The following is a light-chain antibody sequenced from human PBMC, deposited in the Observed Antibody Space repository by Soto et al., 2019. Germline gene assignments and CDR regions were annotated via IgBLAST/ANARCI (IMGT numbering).Light chain of an antibody. J-gene: IGLJ1*01. CDR3: YSYADSSTYG. V-gene: IGLV2-23*02. CDR2: EVS. CDR1: SSDVGSYNL. Sequence: QSALTQPASVSGSPGQSITISCTGASSDVGSYNLVSWYQQHPGKAPKLMVYEVSKRPSGVSNRFSGSKSGNTASLTISGLQAEDEADYCCYSYADSSTYGFGSGTNVTGL.